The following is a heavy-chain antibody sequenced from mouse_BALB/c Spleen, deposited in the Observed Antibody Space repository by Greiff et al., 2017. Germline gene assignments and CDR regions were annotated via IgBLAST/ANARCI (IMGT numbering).Heavy chain of an antibody. D-gene: IGHD2-4*01. J-gene: IGHJ3*01. CDR3: ARKYDSAWFAY. Sequence: VQLQQSGAELVRPGTSVKISCKASGYAFTNYWLGWVKQRPGHGLEWIGDIYPGSGNTYYNEKFKGKATLTADKSSSTACMQLSSLTSEDSAVYFCARKYDSAWFAYWGQGTLVTVSA. CDR1: GYAFTNYW. V-gene: IGHV1-63*01. CDR2: IYPGSGNT.